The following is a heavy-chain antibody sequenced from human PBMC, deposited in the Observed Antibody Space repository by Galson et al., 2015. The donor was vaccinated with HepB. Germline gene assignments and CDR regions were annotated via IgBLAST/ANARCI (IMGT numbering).Heavy chain of an antibody. V-gene: IGHV1-69*13. Sequence: SVKVSCKASGGTFSTYTLSWVRQAPGQGLEWMGGIIPIFGSAKYAQKFQGRVTITADESTSTAYMELSSLRSEDTAVYYCASLYDSSGYSNDYWGQGTLVTVSS. D-gene: IGHD3-22*01. J-gene: IGHJ4*02. CDR3: ASLYDSSGYSNDY. CDR2: IIPIFGSA. CDR1: GGTFSTYT.